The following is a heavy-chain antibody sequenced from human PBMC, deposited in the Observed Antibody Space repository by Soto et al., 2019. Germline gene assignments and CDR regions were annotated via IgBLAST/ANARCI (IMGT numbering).Heavy chain of an antibody. CDR3: TTQFFFSSRKPPEDV. V-gene: IGHV3-23*01. Sequence: PGGSLRLSXEASGFTFGNYAMTWVRQGPGRGLEWVSALSGSSLNTYYADSVKGRFTISRDNSKNTMYLEMNSLRVDDTAVYYCTTQFFFSSRKPPEDVWGQGTPVTVSS. CDR2: LSGSSLNT. CDR1: GFTFGNYA. J-gene: IGHJ6*02.